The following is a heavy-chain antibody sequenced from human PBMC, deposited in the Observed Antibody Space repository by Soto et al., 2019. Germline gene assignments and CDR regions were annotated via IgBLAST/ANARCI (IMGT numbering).Heavy chain of an antibody. V-gene: IGHV4-34*01. CDR2: INHSGST. CDR3: ARGAPPPYYFDY. CDR1: GGSFSGYY. J-gene: IGHJ4*02. Sequence: QVQLQQWGAGLLKPSETLSLTCAVYGGSFSGYYWSWIRQPPGKGLEWIGEINHSGSTNYNPSLKSRVTISVDTSKNQFSLKLSFVTAADTAVYYCARGAPPPYYFDYWGQGTLVTVSS.